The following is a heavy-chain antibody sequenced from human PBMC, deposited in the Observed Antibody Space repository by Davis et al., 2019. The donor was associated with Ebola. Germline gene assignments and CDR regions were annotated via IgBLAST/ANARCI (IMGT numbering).Heavy chain of an antibody. Sequence: GESLKISCAASGFTFSGSAMHWVRQAPGEGLEWVSSISSSSTYIYYADSVKGRFTISRDNAKSSLFLQMNSLRPDDTAVYYCARDESTVTTSWFDPWGQGTLVTVSS. CDR1: GFTFSGSA. J-gene: IGHJ5*02. CDR3: ARDESTVTTSWFDP. CDR2: ISSSSTYI. D-gene: IGHD4-11*01. V-gene: IGHV3-21*01.